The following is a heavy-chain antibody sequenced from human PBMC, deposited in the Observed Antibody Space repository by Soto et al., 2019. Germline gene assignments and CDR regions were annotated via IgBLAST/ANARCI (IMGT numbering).Heavy chain of an antibody. CDR2: VSDDGGTT. Sequence: EAQLLESGGGLVQRGESLRLSCAASGFTFSNYAMSWVRQAPGKGLEWVSVVSDDGGTTFYADSVRARFTISRDNSKNTVDLQMNSLRAEDTAVYYCAKADTGHFRPFEYCGQGTLVTVSS. V-gene: IGHV3-23*01. J-gene: IGHJ4*02. CDR1: GFTFSNYA. CDR3: AKADTGHFRPFEY. D-gene: IGHD3-9*01.